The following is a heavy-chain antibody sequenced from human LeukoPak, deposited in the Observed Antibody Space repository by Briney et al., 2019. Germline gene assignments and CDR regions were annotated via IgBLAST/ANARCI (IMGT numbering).Heavy chain of an antibody. Sequence: PGGSLRLSCAASGFTFDDYGMSWVRQAPGKGLEWVSGISGSGGSTYYADSVKGRFTISRDNSKNTLYLQMNSLRAEDTAVYYCAKGGDYDSSGYGYFDYWGQGTLVTVSS. V-gene: IGHV3-23*01. D-gene: IGHD3-22*01. J-gene: IGHJ4*02. CDR1: GFTFDDYG. CDR3: AKGGDYDSSGYGYFDY. CDR2: ISGSGGST.